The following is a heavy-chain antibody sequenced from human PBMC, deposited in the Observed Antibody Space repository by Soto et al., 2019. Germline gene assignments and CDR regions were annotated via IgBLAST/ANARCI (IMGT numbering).Heavy chain of an antibody. CDR1: GLTFSRYS. CDR2: ISGSGSTT. CDR3: AKHFFDMGGSYPNWFDP. D-gene: IGHD1-26*01. Sequence: PGGSMRHSWAASGLTFSRYSMSLIRQKPGKGLEWVSGISGSGSTTFYEDSVKGRFTISRDNSKNTLYLQMNSLRGEDTAVYYCAKHFFDMGGSYPNWFDPWGQGTLVTVSS. V-gene: IGHV3-23*01. J-gene: IGHJ5*02.